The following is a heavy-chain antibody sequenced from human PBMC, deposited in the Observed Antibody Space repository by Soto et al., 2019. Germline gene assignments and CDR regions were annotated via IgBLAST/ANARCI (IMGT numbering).Heavy chain of an antibody. CDR2: ISSNGGST. Sequence: PGGSLRLSCSASGFTFSSYAMHWVRQAPGKGLEYVSAISSNGGSTYYADSVKGRFTISRDNSKNTLYLQMSSLRAEDTAVYYCAKALGIAAAGIDYWGQGTLVTVSS. D-gene: IGHD6-13*01. CDR3: AKALGIAAAGIDY. V-gene: IGHV3-64D*08. CDR1: GFTFSSYA. J-gene: IGHJ4*02.